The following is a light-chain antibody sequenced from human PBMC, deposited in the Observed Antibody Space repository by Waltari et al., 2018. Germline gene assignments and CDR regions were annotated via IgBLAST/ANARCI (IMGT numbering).Light chain of an antibody. CDR1: QDIRND. Sequence: CRASQDIRNDLGWYQQKPGKAPKVLIYGASSLQSGVPSRFSGSGSGTDFTLTISSLQPEDFATYYCLQDYSYPWTFGQGTKVEIK. CDR3: LQDYSYPWT. J-gene: IGKJ1*01. CDR2: GAS. V-gene: IGKV1-6*01.